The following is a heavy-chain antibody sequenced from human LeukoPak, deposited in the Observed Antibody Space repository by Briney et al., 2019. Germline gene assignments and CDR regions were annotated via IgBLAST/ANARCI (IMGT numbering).Heavy chain of an antibody. J-gene: IGHJ4*02. Sequence: ASVKVSCKASGYTFTGYYMHWVRQAPGQGLEWMGWINPNSGGTNYVHKFQGRVTMTRDTSISTAYMELSRLTSDDTAVYYCARGPKWYLYYFDYWGQGTLVTVSS. CDR2: INPNSGGT. CDR3: ARGPKWYLYYFDY. D-gene: IGHD2-15*01. V-gene: IGHV1-2*02. CDR1: GYTFTGYY.